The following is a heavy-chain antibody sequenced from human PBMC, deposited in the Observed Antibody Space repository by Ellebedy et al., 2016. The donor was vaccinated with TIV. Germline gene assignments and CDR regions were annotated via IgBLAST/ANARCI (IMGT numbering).Heavy chain of an antibody. J-gene: IGHJ4*02. CDR2: ISAYNGNT. D-gene: IGHD6-13*01. V-gene: IGHV1-18*01. Sequence: AASVKVSCKASGYTFTSYGISWVRQAPGQGLEWMGWISAYNGNTNSAQKRQGRVTMTTDTSTSTAYMELRSLRSDDTAVYYCARVDDSSSWYAYYNFDYWGQGTLVTVSS. CDR3: ARVDDSSSWYAYYNFDY. CDR1: GYTFTSYG.